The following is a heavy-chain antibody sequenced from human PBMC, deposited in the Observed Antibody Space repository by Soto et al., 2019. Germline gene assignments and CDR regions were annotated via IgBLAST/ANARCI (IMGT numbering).Heavy chain of an antibody. CDR1: GGSISGGEYY. V-gene: IGHV4-30-4*01. J-gene: IGHJ4*02. D-gene: IGHD4-17*01. Sequence: QVQLQESGPGLVKPSETLSLTCTVSGGSISGGEYYWSWIRQPPGKGLEWIGYIHHRGSAYYNPSLRSRLTISLDASKNQFSLKLSSVTAADSAVYYCARRLEPAYGDWHYFDQWGQGKLVIVSS. CDR2: IHHRGSA. CDR3: ARRLEPAYGDWHYFDQ.